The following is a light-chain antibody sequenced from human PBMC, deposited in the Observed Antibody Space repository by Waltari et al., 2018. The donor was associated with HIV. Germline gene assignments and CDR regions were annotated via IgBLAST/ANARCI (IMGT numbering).Light chain of an antibody. CDR3: SSYVGSNRV. Sequence: QSALTQPPSASGSPGQSVTISCTGLSRDVGDSNYVSWYQQHPGTAPQLMIYEVNTRPSGVPDRFSGSKSGNTASLTVSGLQAEDEADYYCSSYVGSNRVFGGGTKLTVL. V-gene: IGLV2-8*01. CDR1: SRDVGDSNY. CDR2: EVN. J-gene: IGLJ3*02.